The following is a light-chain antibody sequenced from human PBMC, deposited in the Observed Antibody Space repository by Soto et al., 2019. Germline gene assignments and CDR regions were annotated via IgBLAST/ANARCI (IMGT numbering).Light chain of an antibody. CDR2: EVS. Sequence: QSALTQPASVSGSPGQSITISCSGTNSDVGTYNLVSWYQQHPGKAPKLMIYEVSKRPSGVSNRFSGSKSGNTASLTLSGLQAEDEADYYCCSYAGSSTVLFGGGTQLTVL. J-gene: IGLJ2*01. CDR3: CSYAGSSTVL. CDR1: NSDVGTYNL. V-gene: IGLV2-23*02.